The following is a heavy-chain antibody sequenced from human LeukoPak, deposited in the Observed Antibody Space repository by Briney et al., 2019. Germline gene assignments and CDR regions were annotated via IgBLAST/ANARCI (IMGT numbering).Heavy chain of an antibody. Sequence: GGSLRLSCAASGFTVSSNYMTWVRQAPGEGLEWVSVIYSGGTTYYADSVKGRFTTSRDNSKHTLYLQMNSLRAEDTAVYYCAVNYYDSSGYPGYWGQGTLVTVSS. CDR1: GFTVSSNY. CDR2: IYSGGTT. CDR3: AVNYYDSSGYPGY. D-gene: IGHD3-22*01. J-gene: IGHJ4*02. V-gene: IGHV3-66*01.